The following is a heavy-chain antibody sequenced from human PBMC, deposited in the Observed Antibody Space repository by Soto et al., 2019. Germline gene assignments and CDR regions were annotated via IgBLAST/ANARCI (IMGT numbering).Heavy chain of an antibody. CDR3: AKVLLDCSGGSCYSPYYYYGMDV. J-gene: IGHJ6*02. CDR2: ISYDGSNK. CDR1: GFTFSSYG. V-gene: IGHV3-30*18. D-gene: IGHD2-15*01. Sequence: QVQLVESGGGVVQPGRSLRLSCAASGFTFSSYGMHWVRQAPGKGLEWVAVISYDGSNKYYADSVKGRFTISRDNSKNTPYLQMNSLRAEDTAVYYCAKVLLDCSGGSCYSPYYYYGMDVWGQGTTVTVS.